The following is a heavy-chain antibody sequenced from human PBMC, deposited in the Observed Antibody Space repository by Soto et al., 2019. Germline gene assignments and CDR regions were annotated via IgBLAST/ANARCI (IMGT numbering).Heavy chain of an antibody. V-gene: IGHV2-5*02. CDR1: GFSLSTSGVG. D-gene: IGHD6-19*01. Sequence: QITLKESGPTLVKPTQTLTLTCTFSGFSLSTSGVGVSWIRQPPGKALEWLALVHWDDDKHYSPSLKSRLTITKDTSKNQVVLTMTNMDPVDTATYYCVHSSAYIIGWYWLVPFDYWGQGTLVTVSS. CDR2: VHWDDDK. J-gene: IGHJ4*02. CDR3: VHSSAYIIGWYWLVPFDY.